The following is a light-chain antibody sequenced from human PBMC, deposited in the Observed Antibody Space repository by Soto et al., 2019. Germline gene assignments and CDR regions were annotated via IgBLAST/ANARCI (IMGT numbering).Light chain of an antibody. V-gene: IGLV2-14*01. CDR3: SSDTSGSTRV. Sequence: QCELNNPASVFASPGQPIALPLPRNNNDVGGYDYVSWYQQQPDKAPKLMIYEVTKRPSGVSNRFSGSKSGNTASLTISGLQAEDVADYYCSSDTSGSTRVFGTGTKVTVL. CDR1: NNDVGGYDY. CDR2: EVT. J-gene: IGLJ1*01.